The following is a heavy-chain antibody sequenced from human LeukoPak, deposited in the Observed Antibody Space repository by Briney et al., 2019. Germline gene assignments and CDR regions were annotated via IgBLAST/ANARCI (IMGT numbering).Heavy chain of an antibody. CDR1: GFTFSIYA. Sequence: GGSLRLPCAASGFTFSIYAMTWVRQAPGKGLEWVSAIIGSGDGTYYADSVKGRFTISRDNSKNTLYLQMDSLRAEDTAVYYCAKKVGVGWPTSLDIDYWGQGTLVTVSS. J-gene: IGHJ4*02. CDR2: IIGSGDGT. CDR3: AKKVGVGWPTSLDIDY. V-gene: IGHV3-23*01. D-gene: IGHD2-8*01.